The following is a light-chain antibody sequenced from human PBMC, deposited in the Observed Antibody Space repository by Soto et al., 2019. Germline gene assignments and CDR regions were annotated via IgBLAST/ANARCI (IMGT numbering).Light chain of an antibody. CDR2: GAS. Sequence: EIVMTQSPATLSVSPGERATLSCRASQSVSSNLAWYQQKPGQAPRLLIYGASTRATGVPARISGSASGTEFTLTISSLQSEDFAVYSCQQYNTWPPTFGQG. V-gene: IGKV3-15*01. J-gene: IGKJ1*01. CDR1: QSVSSN. CDR3: QQYNTWPPT.